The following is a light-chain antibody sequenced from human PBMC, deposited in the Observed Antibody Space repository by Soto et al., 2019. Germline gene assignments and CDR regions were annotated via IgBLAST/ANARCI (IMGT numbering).Light chain of an antibody. V-gene: IGKV3-20*01. CDR2: AAS. CDR1: QSVYSNY. J-gene: IGKJ3*01. Sequence: EIVLTQSPGTLSLSPGERATLSCRASQSVYSNYLAWYQRKPGQAPRLLIYAASRRATGIQDRFSGSGAGTDFTLTISSLEPADSAVYYCQQYGRSPRVLFTFGPGTKVEIK. CDR3: QQYGRSPRVLFT.